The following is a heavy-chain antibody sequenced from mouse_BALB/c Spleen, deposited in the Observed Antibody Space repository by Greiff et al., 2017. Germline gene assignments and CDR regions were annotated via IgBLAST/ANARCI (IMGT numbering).Heavy chain of an antibody. Sequence: EVMLVESGPGLVKPSQSLSLTCTVTGYSITSDYAWNWIRQFPGNKLEWMGYISYSGSTSYNPSLKSRISITRDTSKNQFFLQLNSVTTEDTATYYCARGNYGSSPWFAYWGQGTLVTVSA. CDR3: ARGNYGSSPWFAY. CDR1: GYSITSDYA. J-gene: IGHJ3*01. CDR2: ISYSGST. V-gene: IGHV3-2*02. D-gene: IGHD1-1*01.